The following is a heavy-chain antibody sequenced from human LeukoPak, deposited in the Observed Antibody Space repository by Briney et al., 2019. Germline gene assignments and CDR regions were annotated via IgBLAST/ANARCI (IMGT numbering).Heavy chain of an antibody. V-gene: IGHV4-38-2*02. J-gene: IGHJ4*02. CDR1: GYSISSGYY. CDR2: IYHSGST. Sequence: SETLSLTCTVSGYSISSGYYWGWIRQPPGKGLEWIGSIYHSGSTNYNPSLKSRVTISVDWSKNQFSLKVNSLTATDTAVYYCARVGQRHDDSWGQGTLVTVSS. CDR3: ARVGQRHDDS. D-gene: IGHD6-25*01.